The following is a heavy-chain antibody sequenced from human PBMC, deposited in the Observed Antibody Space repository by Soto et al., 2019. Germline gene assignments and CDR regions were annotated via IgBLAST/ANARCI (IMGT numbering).Heavy chain of an antibody. D-gene: IGHD6-19*01. CDR2: ISYDGSNK. V-gene: IGHV3-30-3*01. CDR1: GFTFSSYA. CDR3: ARGGVAVAGRSTLLY. Sequence: GGSLRLSCAASGFTFSSYAMHWVRQAPGKGLEWVAVISYDGSNKYYADSVKGRFTISRDNSKNTLYLQMNSLRAEDTAVYYWARGGVAVAGRSTLLYWGQGTLVTVSS. J-gene: IGHJ4*02.